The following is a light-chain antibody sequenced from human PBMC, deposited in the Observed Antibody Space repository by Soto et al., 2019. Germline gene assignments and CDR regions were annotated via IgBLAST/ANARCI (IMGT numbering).Light chain of an antibody. CDR3: QQSFSTPIYP. CDR2: AVS. CDR1: QPISSY. Sequence: DIHLTQSPSSLSSSVGDRVTITCRASQPISSYLNWYQKRPGEAPKLLIYAVSTLHSGVPSRFSGSGSGTDFTLTISSLQPEDFATYYCQQSFSTPIYPFGQGTELEIK. J-gene: IGKJ2*01. V-gene: IGKV1-39*01.